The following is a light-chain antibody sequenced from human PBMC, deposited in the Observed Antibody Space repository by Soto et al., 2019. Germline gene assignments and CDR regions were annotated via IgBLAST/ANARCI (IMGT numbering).Light chain of an antibody. V-gene: IGKV4-1*01. CDR1: QSVLYSSNNKNY. CDR2: WAS. J-gene: IGKJ2*01. Sequence: DIVTTQSPDSLAVSLGERATINCKSSQSVLYSSNNKNYLAWYQQKPGQPPKLLMYWASTRESGVPDRFSGSGSGTDFTLTITSLQDEDVAVYYCQQYYTLPYTFGQGTKLEMK. CDR3: QQYYTLPYT.